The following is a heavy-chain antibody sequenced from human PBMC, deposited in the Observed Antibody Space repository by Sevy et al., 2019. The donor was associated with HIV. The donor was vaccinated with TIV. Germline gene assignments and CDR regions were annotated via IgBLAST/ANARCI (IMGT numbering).Heavy chain of an antibody. CDR2: ISWNSGSI. CDR1: GFTFDDYA. CDR3: ARAGFVDFWSGSPYYFDY. Sequence: GGSLRLSCAASGFTFDDYAMHWVRQAPGKGLEWVSGISWNSGSIGYADSVKGRFTISRDNAKNSLYLQMNSLRAEDTAVYYCARAGFVDFWSGSPYYFDYWGQGTLVTVSS. V-gene: IGHV3-9*01. J-gene: IGHJ4*02. D-gene: IGHD3-3*01.